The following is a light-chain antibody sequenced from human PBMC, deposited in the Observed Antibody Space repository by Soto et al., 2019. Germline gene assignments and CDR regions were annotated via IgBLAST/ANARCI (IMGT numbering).Light chain of an antibody. V-gene: IGKV1-9*01. J-gene: IGKJ1*01. CDR3: KQLKSYPQ. CDR2: AAS. CDR1: QGISNY. Sequence: QFTPSPSSLSASVVYRFTITCRAIQGISNYLAWYQQKPGKPPNILIYAASTLQSGVPSRFSGSGSGTDFTLTISSLQPEDFATYYCKQLKSYPQLGNGTTVAIK.